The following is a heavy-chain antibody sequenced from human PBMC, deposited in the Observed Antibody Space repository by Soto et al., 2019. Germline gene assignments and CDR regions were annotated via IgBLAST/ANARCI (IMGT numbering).Heavy chain of an antibody. CDR1: VFPVSNND. CDR2: IYSGGST. V-gene: IGHV3-53*01. J-gene: IGHJ3*01. CDR3: AKDPSGIHDAFDV. D-gene: IGHD3-10*01. Sequence: PVGSLRLSCAVSVFPVSNNDMSWVRHSPGKGLEWVSVIYSGGSTYYADSLKGRFTISRDNSINTLYLQINSLRAEDTAVYYCAKDPSGIHDAFDVWGEGTTVTVPS.